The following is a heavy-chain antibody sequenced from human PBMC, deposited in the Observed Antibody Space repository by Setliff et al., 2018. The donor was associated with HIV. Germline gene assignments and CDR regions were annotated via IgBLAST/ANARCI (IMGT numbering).Heavy chain of an antibody. D-gene: IGHD3-22*01. CDR1: GGTFSRET. J-gene: IGHJ3*01. CDR3: ATGRHYYDSSDYPANPFDV. V-gene: IGHV1-69*10. CDR2: VIPILSIT. Sequence: SVKVSCKASGGTFSRETFSWVRQAPGQGLEWMGGVIPILSITNYAQKFQGRLTISADVSTSTVYMELRGLRSEDTALYYCATGRHYYDSSDYPANPFDVWGQGTLVTVS.